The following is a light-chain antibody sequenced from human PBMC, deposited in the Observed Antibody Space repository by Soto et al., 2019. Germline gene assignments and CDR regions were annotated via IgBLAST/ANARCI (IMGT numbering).Light chain of an antibody. CDR2: WAS. V-gene: IGKV4-1*01. CDR3: QQYYSAPWT. CDR1: QSVLCSSDNKNY. J-gene: IGKJ1*01. Sequence: DIVMTQSPDSLPVSLGERATINCRSSQSVLCSSDNKNYLAWYQQKPGQPPKLLIYWASTRESGVPDRFSGSGSGTDFTLTISSLQAEDVAVYYCQQYYSAPWTFGQGTMVDIK.